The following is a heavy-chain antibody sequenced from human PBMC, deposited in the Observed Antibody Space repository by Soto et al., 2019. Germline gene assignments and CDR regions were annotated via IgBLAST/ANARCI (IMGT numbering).Heavy chain of an antibody. V-gene: IGHV4-59*01. CDR3: ARAFGSTMPSLV. CDR1: GGPISSYY. J-gene: IGHJ4*02. D-gene: IGHD3-16*01. CDR2: IYYTGST. Sequence: SETLSLTCTVSGGPISSYYWTWIRQPPGKGLDWIGYIYYTGSTDYNPSLKSRVSMSIDPHKNQFSLNLSSVTAADTAVYYCARAFGSTMPSLVWGQGTLVTVYS.